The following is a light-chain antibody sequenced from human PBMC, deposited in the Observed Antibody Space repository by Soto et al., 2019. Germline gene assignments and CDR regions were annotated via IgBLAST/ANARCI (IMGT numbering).Light chain of an antibody. Sequence: QSALTQPRSVSGSPGQSVTISCTGTSSDVRFYKFVSWYQHRPGKAPKLIIYDVSERPSGVPIRFSGSKSGNTAYLTISGLQADDEADYYCCSYAGTYTIAEGTKLTVL. CDR3: CSYAGTYT. J-gene: IGLJ2*01. V-gene: IGLV2-11*01. CDR1: SSDVRFYKF. CDR2: DVS.